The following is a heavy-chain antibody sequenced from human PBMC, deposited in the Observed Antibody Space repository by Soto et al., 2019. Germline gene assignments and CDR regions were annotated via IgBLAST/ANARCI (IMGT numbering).Heavy chain of an antibody. CDR1: GGSISSGVYY. V-gene: IGHV4-31*03. Sequence: SETLSVTCTVSGGSISSGVYYWIWIRQHPGKGLEWIGYIYYSGSTYYNPSLKSRVTISVDTSKNQFSLKLSSVTAADTAVYYCARRNLHSPQIYGMDVWGQGTTVTVSS. D-gene: IGHD4-4*01. J-gene: IGHJ6*02. CDR3: ARRNLHSPQIYGMDV. CDR2: IYYSGST.